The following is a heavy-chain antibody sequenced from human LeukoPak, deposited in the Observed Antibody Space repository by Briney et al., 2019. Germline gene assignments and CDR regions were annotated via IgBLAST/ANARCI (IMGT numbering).Heavy chain of an antibody. CDR1: GFNFDYFG. D-gene: IGHD6-19*01. CDR3: AKDAKRTSGWYYFDS. V-gene: IGHV3-23*01. CDR2: ITDTGDRT. Sequence: QAGGSLRLSCTASGFNFDYFGMGWVRQAPGKGLEWVSAITDTGDRTYFANSMKGRFTISRDNSKNMLYLQMDSLRVDDTAVYYCAKDAKRTSGWYYFDSWGQGTLVTVSS. J-gene: IGHJ4*02.